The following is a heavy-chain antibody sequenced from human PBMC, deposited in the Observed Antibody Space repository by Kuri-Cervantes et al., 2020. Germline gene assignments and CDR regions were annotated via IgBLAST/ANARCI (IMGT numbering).Heavy chain of an antibody. J-gene: IGHJ4*02. V-gene: IGHV3-30-3*01. CDR1: GFTFSSYA. CDR2: ISYDGSNK. CDR3: ARTSSPDYFDY. Sequence: GESLKISCAASGFTFSSYAMHWVRQAPGKGLEWVAVISYDGSNKYYADSVKGRFTISRDNSKNTLYLQMNSLRAEDTAVYYCARTSSPDYFDYWGQGTLVTVSS. D-gene: IGHD6-6*01.